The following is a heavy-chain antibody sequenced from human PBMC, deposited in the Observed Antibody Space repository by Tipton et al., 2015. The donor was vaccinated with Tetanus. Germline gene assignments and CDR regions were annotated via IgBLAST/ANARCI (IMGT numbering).Heavy chain of an antibody. Sequence: LRLSCTVSGVSISSNSYYWGWIRQPPGKGLEWIGTVFHSGTTYYNPSLKSRVTISEDTSKNQFSLKLTSVTAADTAVYYCARWIAVTGTDFDFWGQGTLVTVSS. CDR3: ARWIAVTGTDFDF. CDR1: GVSISSNSYY. D-gene: IGHD6-19*01. J-gene: IGHJ4*02. V-gene: IGHV4-39*01. CDR2: VFHSGTT.